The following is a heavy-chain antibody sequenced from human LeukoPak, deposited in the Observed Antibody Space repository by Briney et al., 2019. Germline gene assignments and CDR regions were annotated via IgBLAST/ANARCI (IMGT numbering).Heavy chain of an antibody. CDR1: GGSFSAYY. V-gene: IGHV4-34*01. D-gene: IGHD5-12*01. Sequence: SETLSLTCVVYGGSFSAYYWTWIRQPPGKGLEWIGDITHSGSTNYNPSLKSRVTISVDTSKNQFSLKLSSVTAADTAVYYCASRRGYSGYVDYWGQGTLVTVSS. CDR3: ASRRGYSGYVDY. J-gene: IGHJ4*02. CDR2: ITHSGST.